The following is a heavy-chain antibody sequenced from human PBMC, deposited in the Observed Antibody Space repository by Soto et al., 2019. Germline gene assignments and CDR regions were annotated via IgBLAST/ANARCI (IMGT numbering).Heavy chain of an antibody. J-gene: IGHJ3*02. CDR3: ARDLPSSSYYGSEGIFDM. CDR2: VYYSGSS. Sequence: QVQLQESGPGLVKPSETLSLTCSVSGGSVSSSRSYWSWIRQPPGKGLQWIGYVYYSGSSRYNPSLKSRVTMSVDASKNQFSLKLTSVTAADTAFYYCARDLPSSSYYGSEGIFDMWGQGTMVIVSS. D-gene: IGHD3-22*01. CDR1: GGSVSSSRSY. V-gene: IGHV4-61*01.